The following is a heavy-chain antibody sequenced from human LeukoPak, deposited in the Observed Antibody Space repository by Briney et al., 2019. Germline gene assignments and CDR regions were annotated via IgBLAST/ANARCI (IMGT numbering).Heavy chain of an antibody. J-gene: IGHJ4*02. CDR2: ISSSSSTI. D-gene: IGHD5-12*01. CDR3: ARDFSGYLDY. V-gene: IGHV3-48*01. Sequence: GGSLRLSCAASGFTFSSYSMNWVRQAPGRGLEWVSYISSSSSTIYYADSVKGRFTISRDNAKNSLYLQMNSLRAEDTAVYYCARDFSGYLDYWGQGTLVTVSS. CDR1: GFTFSSYS.